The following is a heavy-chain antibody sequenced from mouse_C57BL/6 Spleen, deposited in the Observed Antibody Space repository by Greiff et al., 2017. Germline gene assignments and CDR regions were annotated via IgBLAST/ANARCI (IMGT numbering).Heavy chain of an antibody. Sequence: EVHLVESGGDLVKPGGSLKLSCAASGFTFSSYGMSWVRQTPDKRLEWVATISTGGSYTYYPDSVKGRFTISRDNAKNTLYLQMSSLRTEETAMYYCARQAGYDYGFAYWGQGTLVTVSA. CDR1: GFTFSSYG. J-gene: IGHJ3*01. D-gene: IGHD2-4*01. V-gene: IGHV5-6*01. CDR2: ISTGGSYT. CDR3: ARQAGYDYGFAY.